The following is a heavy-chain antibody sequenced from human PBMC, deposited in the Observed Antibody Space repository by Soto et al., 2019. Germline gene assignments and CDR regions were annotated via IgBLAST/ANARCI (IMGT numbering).Heavy chain of an antibody. CDR2: TYYRSKWYS. V-gene: IGHV6-1*01. CDR1: GDSVFGNSVA. D-gene: IGHD4-17*01. J-gene: IGHJ4*02. Sequence: SQTLSLTCVISGDSVFGNSVAWNWIRQSPSRGLEWLGRTYYRSKWYSDYAVSVKSRITINPDTSKNQFSLQLNSVTPEDTAVYYCARDSPGYGDYVLFDYWGQGTLVTVSS. CDR3: ARDSPGYGDYVLFDY.